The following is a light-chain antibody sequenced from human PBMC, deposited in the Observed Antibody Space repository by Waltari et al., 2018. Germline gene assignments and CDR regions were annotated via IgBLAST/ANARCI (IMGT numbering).Light chain of an antibody. CDR3: QQSYYSVT. Sequence: DIQMTQSPSSLSASVGARVIITCRASQNIASDLNWYQQKPGKAPKVLIYAASTLQSGVPSRFSGSGSGTDFTLTISSLQPEDFATYYCQQSYYSVTFGPGTKVDI. CDR2: AAS. J-gene: IGKJ3*01. V-gene: IGKV1-39*01. CDR1: QNIASD.